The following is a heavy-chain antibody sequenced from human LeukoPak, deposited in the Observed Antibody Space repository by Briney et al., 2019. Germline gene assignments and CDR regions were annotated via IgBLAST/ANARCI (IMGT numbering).Heavy chain of an antibody. V-gene: IGHV3-23*01. CDR1: GFTFSSYA. D-gene: IGHD1-26*01. Sequence: GGSLRLSCAVSGFTFSSYAMSWVRQAPGKGLEWVSAICVSGGGTYYAASVRVGFTIPRDNSKNTLYLQMNSLRDEDTAVYYCAGRQGSCYDYFDYWGQGTLVTVSS. J-gene: IGHJ4*02. CDR2: ICVSGGGT. CDR3: AGRQGSCYDYFDY.